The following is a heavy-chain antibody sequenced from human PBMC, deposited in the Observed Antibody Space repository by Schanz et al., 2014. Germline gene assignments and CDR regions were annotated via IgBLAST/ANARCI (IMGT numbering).Heavy chain of an antibody. CDR1: GFTFSSYA. Sequence: EVQLLESGGGLVQPGGSLRLSCAASGFTFSSYAMHWVRQAPGKGLEWVSSISWNSGSVAYADSVKGRFTISRDDAKNSLYLQMNSLRAEDTAVYYCAKGQLLSYYFDYWGQGTLVTVSS. J-gene: IGHJ4*02. CDR2: ISWNSGSV. V-gene: IGHV3-9*01. CDR3: AKGQLLSYYFDY. D-gene: IGHD2-21*01.